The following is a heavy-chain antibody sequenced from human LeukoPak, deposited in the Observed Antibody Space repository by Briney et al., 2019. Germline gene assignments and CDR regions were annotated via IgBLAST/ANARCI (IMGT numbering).Heavy chain of an antibody. J-gene: IGHJ6*02. CDR3: SRGPIHLWLYYGMDV. CDR1: AFALRDDA. D-gene: IGHD5-18*01. Sequence: PTLSRAASAFALRDDAMSRARQAPGKELKRMGFIRSKAYRGTTEYATYVKGRFTISRDDSRGIAYLQLNSLQTEDTAVYYCSRGPIHLWLYYGMDVWGQGTTVIVSS. CDR2: IRSKAYRGTT. V-gene: IGHV3-49*04.